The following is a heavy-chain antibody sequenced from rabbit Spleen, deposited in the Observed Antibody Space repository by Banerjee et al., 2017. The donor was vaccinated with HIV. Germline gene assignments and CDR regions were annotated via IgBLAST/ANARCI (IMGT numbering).Heavy chain of an antibody. CDR1: GFSFGDRDV. Sequence: QEQLVESGGGLVKPEGSLKLSCTASGFSFGDRDVMCWVRQAPGKGLEWIACIDSGSSGFTYFASWAKGRFTISKTSSTTVTLQMTSLTAADTATYFCARDSGSSFSSYGMDLWARAPSSPS. CDR2: IDSGSSGFT. D-gene: IGHD8-1*01. CDR3: ARDSGSSFSSYGMDL. V-gene: IGHV1S45*01. J-gene: IGHJ6*01.